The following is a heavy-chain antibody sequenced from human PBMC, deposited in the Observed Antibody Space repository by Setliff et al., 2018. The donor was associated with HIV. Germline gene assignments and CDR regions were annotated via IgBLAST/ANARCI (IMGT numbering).Heavy chain of an antibody. V-gene: IGHV1-46*01. CDR2: INPSGGAT. D-gene: IGHD6-19*01. CDR1: GYTFTSCY. J-gene: IGHJ5*02. CDR3: ARVGRSVTGP. Sequence: ASVKVSCKASGYTFTSCYLHWVRQAPGQGLEWMGIINPSGGATSYAQKVQDRVTMTRDTSTSTVYMELSSLRSDDTVVYYCARVGRSVTGPWGQGTLVTVSS.